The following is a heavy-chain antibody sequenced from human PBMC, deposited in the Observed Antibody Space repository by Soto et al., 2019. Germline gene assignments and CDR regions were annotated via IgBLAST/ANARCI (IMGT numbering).Heavy chain of an antibody. V-gene: IGHV4-59*01. J-gene: IGHJ4*02. CDR2: VYYSGST. D-gene: IGHD3-16*01. CDR3: ARLEDIITFGGGYYFDY. CDR1: GGSMTNYY. Sequence: PSETLSLTCSVSGGSMTNYYWNWIRQSPGKGLEWIGHVYYSGSTSYNASLKSRLTISVDTSKNQFSLKLSSVTAADTAVYYCARLEDIITFGGGYYFDYWGQGTLVTVSS.